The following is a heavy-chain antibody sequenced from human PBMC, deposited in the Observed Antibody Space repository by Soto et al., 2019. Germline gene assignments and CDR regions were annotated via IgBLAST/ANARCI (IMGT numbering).Heavy chain of an antibody. J-gene: IGHJ6*04. CDR3: ARGALV. CDR2: IHYSGRT. CDR1: GGSINSGDYY. Sequence: PSETLSLTCTVSGGSINSGDYYWSWIRQHPGKGLEWIGYIHYSGRTFYNPSLKSRVATSLDTSKNQVFLKLDSVTAADTAVYYCARGALVWGKGTTVTVSS. V-gene: IGHV4-31*03.